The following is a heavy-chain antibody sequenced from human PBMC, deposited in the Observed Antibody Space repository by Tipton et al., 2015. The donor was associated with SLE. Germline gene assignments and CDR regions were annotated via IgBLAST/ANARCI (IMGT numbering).Heavy chain of an antibody. D-gene: IGHD6-19*01. CDR3: ARLRRYSSGPPY. Sequence: TLSLTCTVSGGSISSSSYYWGWIRQPPGKGLEWIGSIYYSGSTYYNPSLQSRVTISVDTSKNQFSLKLSSVTAADTAVYYCARLRRYSSGPPYWGQGTLVTVSS. CDR1: GGSISSSSYY. J-gene: IGHJ4*02. CDR2: IYYSGST. V-gene: IGHV4-39*01.